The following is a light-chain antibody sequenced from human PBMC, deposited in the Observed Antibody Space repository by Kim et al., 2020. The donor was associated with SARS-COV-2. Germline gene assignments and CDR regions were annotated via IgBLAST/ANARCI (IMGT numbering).Light chain of an antibody. J-gene: IGKJ2*01. CDR1: QSVSSSY. Sequence: LSPAESARLSCRASQSVSSSYLAWYQQKPGQAPRLLIYGASSRATGIPDRFSGSGSGTDFTLTISRLEPEDFAVYYCQQYGSSLYTFGQGTKLEF. CDR2: GAS. CDR3: QQYGSSLYT. V-gene: IGKV3-20*01.